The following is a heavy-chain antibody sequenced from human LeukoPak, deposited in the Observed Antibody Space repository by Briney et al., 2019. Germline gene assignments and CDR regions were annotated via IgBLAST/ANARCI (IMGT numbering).Heavy chain of an antibody. J-gene: IGHJ3*02. CDR1: GFTFSSYA. CDR2: ISYDGSNK. D-gene: IGHD6-19*01. Sequence: PGVSLRLSCAASGFTFSSYAMHWVRQAPGKGLEWVAVISYDGSNKYYADSVKGRFTISRDNSKNTLYLQMNSLRAEDTAVYYCARVGIAVAGNGGAFDIWGQGTMVTVSS. CDR3: ARVGIAVAGNGGAFDI. V-gene: IGHV3-30*04.